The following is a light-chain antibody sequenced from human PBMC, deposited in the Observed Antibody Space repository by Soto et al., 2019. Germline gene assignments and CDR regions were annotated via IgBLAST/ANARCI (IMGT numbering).Light chain of an antibody. J-gene: IGKJ5*01. CDR2: AAS. CDR1: QDISSY. CDR3: QRLDDYPIT. Sequence: DIQLTQSPSFLSASVGDRVTITCRASQDISSYLAWYQQKPGKAPKFLIYAASTLQSGVPSRFSGSGSGTKFTLTVSSLQPEDFATYYCQRLDDYPITFGQGTRLEIK. V-gene: IGKV1-9*01.